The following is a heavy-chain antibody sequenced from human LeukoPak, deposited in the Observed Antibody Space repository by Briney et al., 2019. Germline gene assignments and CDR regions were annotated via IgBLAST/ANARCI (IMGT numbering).Heavy chain of an antibody. D-gene: IGHD5-18*01. V-gene: IGHV3-33*01. J-gene: IGHJ4*02. Sequence: PGGSLRLSCAASGFAFSTYAMHWVRQAPGKGLEWVAVIWYDGSNKYYADSVKGRFTISRGNSKNTLFLQMNSLRAEDTAVYYCARAQLEQLWLLFDYWGQGTLVTVSS. CDR1: GFAFSTYA. CDR3: ARAQLEQLWLLFDY. CDR2: IWYDGSNK.